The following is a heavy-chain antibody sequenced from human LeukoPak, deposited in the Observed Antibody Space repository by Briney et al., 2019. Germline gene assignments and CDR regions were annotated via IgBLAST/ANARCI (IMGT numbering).Heavy chain of an antibody. J-gene: IGHJ4*02. CDR2: ISPTGSST. D-gene: IGHD5-12*01. V-gene: IGHV1-46*01. Sequence: ASVKVSCKASGFTFTNYYMHWVRQAPGQGLEWMGLISPTGSSTNYAQKFRGRVTMTRDTSTTTVYMELSSLRSEDTAVYYCARVPPIMYEGYSAYDLGHWGQGTLVTVSS. CDR1: GFTFTNYY. CDR3: ARVPPIMYEGYSAYDLGH.